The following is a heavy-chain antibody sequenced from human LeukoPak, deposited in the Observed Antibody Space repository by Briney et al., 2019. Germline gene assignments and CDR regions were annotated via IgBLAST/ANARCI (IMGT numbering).Heavy chain of an antibody. CDR3: ASGDSGSWFVY. Sequence: GGSLRLSCVASGFTFGSHWMSWVRQSPGKGLEWVANINQDGSEKNYVDSMEGRCTISRDNAKKSLYLQVDSLRVEDTAVYYCASGDSGSWFVYWGQGTLVTVSS. CDR2: INQDGSEK. CDR1: GFTFGSHW. D-gene: IGHD6-13*01. J-gene: IGHJ4*02. V-gene: IGHV3-7*01.